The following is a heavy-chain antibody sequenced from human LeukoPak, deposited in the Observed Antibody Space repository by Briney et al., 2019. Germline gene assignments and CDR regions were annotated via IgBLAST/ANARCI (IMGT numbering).Heavy chain of an antibody. CDR1: GFTFSSYA. J-gene: IGHJ3*02. CDR3: ARILSSSHAFDI. CDR2: ISYDGSNK. Sequence: GGSLRLSCAASGFTFSSYAMHWVRQAPGKGLEWVAVISYDGSNKYYADSVKGRFTISRDNAKNSLYLQMNSLRAEDTAVYYCARILSSSHAFDIWGQGTMVTVSS. D-gene: IGHD6-13*01. V-gene: IGHV3-30-3*01.